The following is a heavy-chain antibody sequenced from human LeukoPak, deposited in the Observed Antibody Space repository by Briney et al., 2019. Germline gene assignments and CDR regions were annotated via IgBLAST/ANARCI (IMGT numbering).Heavy chain of an antibody. CDR1: GFTFSNYW. CDR2: INSDGINT. V-gene: IGHV3-74*01. CDR3: ARVGGVIEGEDAFDI. J-gene: IGHJ3*02. Sequence: GGSLRLSCAASGFTFSNYWMHWVRQAPGKGLVWVSRINSDGINTSYADSVKGRFTISRDNAKNTLNLQMNSLRAEDTAVYYCARVGGVIEGEDAFDIWGQGTMVTVSS. D-gene: IGHD3-16*02.